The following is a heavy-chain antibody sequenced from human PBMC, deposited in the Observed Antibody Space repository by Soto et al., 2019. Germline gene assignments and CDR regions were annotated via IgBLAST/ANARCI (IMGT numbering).Heavy chain of an antibody. D-gene: IGHD3-9*01. CDR1: GFTFSSYS. CDR2: ISSSSSYI. V-gene: IGHV3-21*01. J-gene: IGHJ6*02. Sequence: PGGSLRLSCAASGFTFSSYSMNWVRQAPGKGLEWVSSISSSSSYIYYADSVEGRFTISRDNAKNSLYLQMNSLRAEDTAVYYCARGPFDWRYGMDVWGQGTTVTVSS. CDR3: ARGPFDWRYGMDV.